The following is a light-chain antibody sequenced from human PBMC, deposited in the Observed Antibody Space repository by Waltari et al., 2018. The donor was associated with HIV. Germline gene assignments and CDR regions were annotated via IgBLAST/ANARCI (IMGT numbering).Light chain of an antibody. V-gene: IGLV2-8*01. Sequence: QSALTQPPSASGSPGQSVTISCTGTSSDVGGSKYVSWYQQHPGKAPKLMIYEVNKRPSGAPVRFSVSRSANTASLTVSGLQADDEADYYCNAYAGSNNWVFGGGTKLTVL. CDR3: NAYAGSNNWV. J-gene: IGLJ3*02. CDR2: EVN. CDR1: SSDVGGSKY.